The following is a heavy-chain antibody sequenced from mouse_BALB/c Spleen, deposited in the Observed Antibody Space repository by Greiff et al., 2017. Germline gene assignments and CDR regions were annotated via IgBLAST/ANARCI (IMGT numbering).Heavy chain of an antibody. CDR2: ISSGSSTI. J-gene: IGHJ4*01. D-gene: IGHD2-4*01. CDR3: ARSIYYDPSMDY. V-gene: IGHV5-17*02. CDR1: GFTFSSFG. Sequence: EVQGVESGGGLVQPGGSRKLSCAASGFTFSSFGMHWVRQAPDKGLEWVAYISSGSSTIYYADTVKGRFTISRDNPKNTLFLQMTSLRSEDTAMYYCARSIYYDPSMDYWGQGTSVTVSS.